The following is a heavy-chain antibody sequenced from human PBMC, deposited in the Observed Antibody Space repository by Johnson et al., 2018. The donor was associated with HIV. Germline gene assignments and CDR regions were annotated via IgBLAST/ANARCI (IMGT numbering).Heavy chain of an antibody. Sequence: VQLVESGGGVVQPGRSLRLSCAASGFTFSTYAMHWVRQAPGKGLEWVAAISYDGSNKYYADSVKGRFTISRDNSKNSLYLQMNSLRAEDTAVYYCARDSKARFPTITMIDAFDIWGQGTMVTVSS. CDR2: ISYDGSNK. J-gene: IGHJ3*02. CDR3: ARDSKARFPTITMIDAFDI. D-gene: IGHD3-22*01. V-gene: IGHV3-30-3*01. CDR1: GFTFSTYA.